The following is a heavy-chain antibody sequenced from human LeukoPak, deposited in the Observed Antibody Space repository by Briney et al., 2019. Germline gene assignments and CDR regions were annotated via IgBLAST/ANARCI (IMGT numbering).Heavy chain of an antibody. CDR1: GYTFTGYY. V-gene: IGHV1-2*02. CDR2: INPNNGGT. J-gene: IGHJ5*02. D-gene: IGHD4-17*01. CDR3: ARDYGDYLNWFDP. Sequence: ASVKVSCKASGYTFTGYYMYWVRLAPGQGLEWMGWINPNNGGTNYAQKFQGRVTMTRDTSISTAYMELSRLRSDDTAVYYCARDYGDYLNWFDPWGQGTLVTVSS.